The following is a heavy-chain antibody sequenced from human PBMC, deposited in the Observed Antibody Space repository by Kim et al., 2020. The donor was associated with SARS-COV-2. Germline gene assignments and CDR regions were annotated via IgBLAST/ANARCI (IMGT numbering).Heavy chain of an antibody. Sequence: YADSGKGRFTISRDNSKNTLYLQMNSLRAEDTAVYYCAKDPYYDSSGFDYWGQGTLVTVSS. CDR3: AKDPYYDSSGFDY. D-gene: IGHD3-22*01. V-gene: IGHV3-23*01. J-gene: IGHJ4*02.